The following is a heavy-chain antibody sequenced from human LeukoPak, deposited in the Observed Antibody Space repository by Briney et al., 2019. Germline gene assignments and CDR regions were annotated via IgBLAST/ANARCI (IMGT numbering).Heavy chain of an antibody. CDR1: GFTFSSYA. D-gene: IGHD3-16*01. V-gene: IGHV4-59*08. Sequence: GSLRLSCAASGFTFSSYAMSWVRQPPGKGLEWLGYIYYTGETRSIPSLRSRLTMSIDTSKNQVSLTLSFVTAADTAVYYCANSPPGDYGVGNWGQGILVTVSS. CDR2: IYYTGET. CDR3: ANSPPGDYGVGN. J-gene: IGHJ4*02.